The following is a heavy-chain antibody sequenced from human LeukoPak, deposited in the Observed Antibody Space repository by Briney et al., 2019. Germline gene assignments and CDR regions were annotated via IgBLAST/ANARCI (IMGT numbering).Heavy chain of an antibody. J-gene: IGHJ4*02. Sequence: GGSLRLSCAASGFTVSSNYMSWVRQAPGKGLEWVSVIYSGGSTYYADSVKGRFTISRDNSKNTLYLQMNSLRAEDTAVYYCAKEGKDSSGYPWFDYWGQGTLVTVSS. CDR3: AKEGKDSSGYPWFDY. D-gene: IGHD3-22*01. V-gene: IGHV3-53*01. CDR1: GFTVSSNY. CDR2: IYSGGST.